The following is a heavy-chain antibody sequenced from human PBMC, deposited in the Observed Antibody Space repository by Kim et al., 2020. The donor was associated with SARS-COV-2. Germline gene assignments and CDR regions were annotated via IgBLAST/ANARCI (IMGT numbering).Heavy chain of an antibody. J-gene: IGHJ4*02. V-gene: IGHV3-21*01. D-gene: IGHD3-10*01. Sequence: YADSVKGRFTISRDNAKNSLYLQMNSLRAEDTAVYYCARSPSVAGSGSDYWGQGTLVTVSS. CDR3: ARSPSVAGSGSDY.